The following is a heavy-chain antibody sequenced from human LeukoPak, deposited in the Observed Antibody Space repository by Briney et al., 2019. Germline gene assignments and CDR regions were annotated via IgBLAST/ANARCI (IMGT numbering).Heavy chain of an antibody. CDR3: TRWDCTTTGCYPFDY. Sequence: GGSLRLSCAASGFTFSGSAIHWVRQASGKGLEWVGRIRDKANSYATAYIASVKGRFTISRDDSKDTAYLQMSSLKTEDTAVYYCTRWDCTTTGCYPFDYWGQGTLVTVSS. D-gene: IGHD2-2*01. CDR2: IRDKANSYAT. V-gene: IGHV3-73*01. J-gene: IGHJ4*02. CDR1: GFTFSGSA.